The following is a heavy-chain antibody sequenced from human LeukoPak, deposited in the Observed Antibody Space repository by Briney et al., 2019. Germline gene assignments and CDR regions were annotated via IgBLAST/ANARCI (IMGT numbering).Heavy chain of an antibody. V-gene: IGHV3-23*01. CDR1: GFTFSSHA. CDR2: ISGSGDNT. CDR3: AKVPSLRRLYCSSTSCLGIVDV. J-gene: IGHJ6*02. D-gene: IGHD2-2*01. Sequence: GGSLRLSCAASGFTFSSHAMHWVRQAPGKGLEWVSSISGSGDNTKNADSVQGRFTISRDNFKNTVSLQMNSLRAEDTAVYYCAKVPSLRRLYCSSTSCLGIVDVWGQGTTVTVSS.